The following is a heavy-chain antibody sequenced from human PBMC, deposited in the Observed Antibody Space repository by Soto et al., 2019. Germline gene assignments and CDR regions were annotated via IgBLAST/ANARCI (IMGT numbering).Heavy chain of an antibody. D-gene: IGHD6-6*01. CDR1: GFTFSSYS. Sequence: PGGSLRLSCAASGFTFSSYSMNWVRQAPGKGLEWVSSISSSSSYIYYADSVKGRFTISRDNAKNSLYLQMNSLRAEDTAAYYCAREMGYSSSSEAFDYWGQGTLVTVS. CDR3: AREMGYSSSSEAFDY. V-gene: IGHV3-21*01. CDR2: ISSSSSYI. J-gene: IGHJ4*02.